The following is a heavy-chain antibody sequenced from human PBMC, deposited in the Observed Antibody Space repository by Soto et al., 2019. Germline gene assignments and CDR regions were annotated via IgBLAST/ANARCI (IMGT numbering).Heavy chain of an antibody. CDR3: ASPLFSGDGSRGCWYYFDS. D-gene: IGHD1-26*01. J-gene: IGHJ4*02. Sequence: SETLSLTCAVCGGSFSDYSWSWIRQPPGKALEWIGQINHSGSANYNPSLRSRLILSIGTTNPSLTLQMTSVTDAATAASSCASPLFSGDGSRGCWYYFDSWRQGTLVTVSS. CDR2: INHSGSA. V-gene: IGHV4-34*01. CDR1: GGSFSDYS.